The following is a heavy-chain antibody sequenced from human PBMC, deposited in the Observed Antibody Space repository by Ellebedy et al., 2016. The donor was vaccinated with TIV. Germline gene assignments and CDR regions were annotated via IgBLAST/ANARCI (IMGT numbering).Heavy chain of an antibody. J-gene: IGHJ5*02. CDR3: ARDYRTAARGVRPYNWFDP. V-gene: IGHV1-3*01. Sequence: ASVKVSCKASGYTFDDHAIHWVRQAPGQRLEWMGWITAGNANTKFSENFQGRVTMTRDTAASTVYMELSIRTFEETAVYYCARDYRTAARGVRPYNWFDPWGQGTLVTVSS. CDR1: GYTFDDHA. CDR2: ITAGNANT. D-gene: IGHD3-10*01.